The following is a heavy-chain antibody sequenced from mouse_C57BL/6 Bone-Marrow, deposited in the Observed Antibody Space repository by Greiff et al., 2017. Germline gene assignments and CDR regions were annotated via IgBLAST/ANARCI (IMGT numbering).Heavy chain of an antibody. CDR1: GYAFSSSW. D-gene: IGHD1-1*02. CDR2: IYPGDGDT. Sequence: QVQLQQSGPELVKPGASVKISCKASGYAFSSSWINWVKQRPGKGLEWIGRIYPGDGDTNYNGKFKGKATLTADKSSSTAYMQLSSLTSEDSAVYFCARSGGAYWGQGTLVTVSA. J-gene: IGHJ3*01. CDR3: ARSGGAY. V-gene: IGHV1-82*01.